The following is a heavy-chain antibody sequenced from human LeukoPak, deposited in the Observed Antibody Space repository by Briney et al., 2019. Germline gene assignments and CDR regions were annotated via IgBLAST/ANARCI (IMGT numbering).Heavy chain of an antibody. Sequence: SQTLSLTCTVSGGSISSGGYYWSWIRQHPGKGLEWIGYIYYSGSTYYNPSLKSRVTISVDTSKNQSSLKLRSVPGADTAVYYCASIPGTTRWFDPWGQGTLVSVFS. CDR2: IYYSGST. D-gene: IGHD1-14*01. CDR1: GGSISSGGYY. CDR3: ASIPGTTRWFDP. J-gene: IGHJ5*02. V-gene: IGHV4-31*03.